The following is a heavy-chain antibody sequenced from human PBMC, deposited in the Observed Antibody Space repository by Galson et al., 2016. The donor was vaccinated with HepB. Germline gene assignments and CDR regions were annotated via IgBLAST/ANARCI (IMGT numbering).Heavy chain of an antibody. Sequence: SLRLSCAGSGFSFSNYWMSWVRQAPGKGLELLANIKHDGSEEYYVDSVKGRLTISRDNAKNSLFLQMNSRTAEDTAVYYCARGVRWLRLFPFNSWGHGTLVTVSS. D-gene: IGHD2-21*01. CDR2: IKHDGSEE. J-gene: IGHJ5*01. CDR3: ARGVRWLRLFPFNS. CDR1: GFSFSNYW. V-gene: IGHV3-7*04.